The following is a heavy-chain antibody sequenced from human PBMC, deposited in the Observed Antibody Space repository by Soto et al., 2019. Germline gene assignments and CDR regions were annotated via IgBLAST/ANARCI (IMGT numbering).Heavy chain of an antibody. Sequence: GGSLRLSCAASGFTFSSYAMHWVRQAPGKGLEWVAVISYDGSNKYYADSVKGRFTISRDNSKNTLYPQMNSLRAEDTAVYYCASPAYSSGWYPIDYWGQGTLVTVSS. CDR2: ISYDGSNK. V-gene: IGHV3-30-3*01. J-gene: IGHJ4*02. CDR3: ASPAYSSGWYPIDY. D-gene: IGHD6-19*01. CDR1: GFTFSSYA.